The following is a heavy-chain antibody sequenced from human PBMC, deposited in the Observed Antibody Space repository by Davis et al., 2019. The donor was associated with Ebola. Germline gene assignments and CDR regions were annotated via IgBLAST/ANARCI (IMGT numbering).Heavy chain of an antibody. CDR2: ISQSGST. CDR3: ARRITIWNWFDP. J-gene: IGHJ5*02. CDR1: GGSFSGYY. V-gene: IGHV4-34*01. Sequence: MPGGSLRLSCAVYGGSFSGYYWSWIRQPPGKGLEWIGEISQSGSTNYNPSLKSRVTTSVDTSKNQFSLKLSSVTAADTAVYYCARRITIWNWFDPWGQGTLVTVSS. D-gene: IGHD3-3*01.